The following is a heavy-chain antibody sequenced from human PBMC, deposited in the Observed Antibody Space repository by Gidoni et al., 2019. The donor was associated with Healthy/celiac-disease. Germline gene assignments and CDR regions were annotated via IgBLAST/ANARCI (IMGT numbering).Heavy chain of an antibody. V-gene: IGHV3-15*01. J-gene: IGHJ1*01. CDR2: IKSKSDGGTT. Sequence: GESGGGLGKPGGSLRLSCEASGFSFNNAWMNWVRQAPGKGLEWVGRIKSKSDGGTTDYAAPVNGRFTISRDDSKNTLYLQFNSLKIEDTAVYYCTTGGGKGYWGQGTLVTVSS. D-gene: IGHD3-16*01. CDR3: TTGGGKGY. CDR1: GFSFNNAW.